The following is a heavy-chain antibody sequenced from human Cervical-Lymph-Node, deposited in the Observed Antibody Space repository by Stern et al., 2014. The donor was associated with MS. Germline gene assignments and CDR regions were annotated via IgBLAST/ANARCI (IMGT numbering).Heavy chain of an antibody. V-gene: IGHV1-69*01. J-gene: IGHJ4*02. D-gene: IGHD3-10*01. CDR2: IIPIIGTA. Sequence: VQLVESGAGVEKPGSSLKVSCSASGGTFSSYDISWVRQAPGQGLEWMGGIIPIIGTANYAQKYQGRVTITAGESTSTAYMELSSLRSEDTAIYYCALGGFGHYFEYWGQGTLVTVSS. CDR3: ALGGFGHYFEY. CDR1: GGTFSSYD.